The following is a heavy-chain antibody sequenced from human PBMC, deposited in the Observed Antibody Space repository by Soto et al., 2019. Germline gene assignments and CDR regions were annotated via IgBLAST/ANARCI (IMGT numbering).Heavy chain of an antibody. CDR3: ARDRINLLWFGELSYYYYGMDV. V-gene: IGHV4-34*01. CDR1: CGSFSGYY. CDR2: INHSGST. Sequence: SETLSLTCAVYCGSFSGYYWSWIRQPPGKGLEWIGEINHSGSTNYNPSLKSRVTISVDTSKNQFSLKLSSVTAADTAVYYCARDRINLLWFGELSYYYYGMDVWGQGTTVT. D-gene: IGHD3-10*01. J-gene: IGHJ6*02.